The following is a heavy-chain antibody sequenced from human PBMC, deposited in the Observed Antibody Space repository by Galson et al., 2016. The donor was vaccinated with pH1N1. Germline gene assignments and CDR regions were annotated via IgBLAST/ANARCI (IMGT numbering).Heavy chain of an antibody. D-gene: IGHD2-15*01. Sequence: SVKVSCKAFGYTFTSYVIHWVRQAPGQRLEWMGWFNAVNGNTKYSQKFQDRVTTTTDTSASTAYMELSSLRSEDTALYYCARGPQIVVVEAATPGWFDSWGQGTQVTVSS. J-gene: IGHJ5*01. V-gene: IGHV1-3*01. CDR1: GYTFTSYV. CDR2: FNAVNGNT. CDR3: ARGPQIVVVEAATPGWFDS.